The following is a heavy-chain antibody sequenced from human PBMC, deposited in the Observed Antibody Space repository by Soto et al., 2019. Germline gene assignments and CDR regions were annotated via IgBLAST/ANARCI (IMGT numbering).Heavy chain of an antibody. CDR1: GYTFTDYD. Sequence: QEQLVQSGAEVKKTGASVKVSRKTSGYTFTDYDINWVRQATGQRLEWIGWMNPNSGETGYAQKFQGRVTMTRSASLSTAYLELSSLRSEDTAVYHCARVAVAARPRWYNWFDPWGQGTLVTVSS. D-gene: IGHD2-15*01. V-gene: IGHV1-8*01. CDR3: ARVAVAARPRWYNWFDP. J-gene: IGHJ5*02. CDR2: MNPNSGET.